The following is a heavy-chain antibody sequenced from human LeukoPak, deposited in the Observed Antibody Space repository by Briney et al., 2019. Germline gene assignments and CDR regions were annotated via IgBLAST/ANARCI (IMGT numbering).Heavy chain of an antibody. CDR1: GFTVSSNY. V-gene: IGHV3-66*01. D-gene: IGHD5-24*01. CDR2: IYSGGST. CDR3: ARVRDGYNYYFDY. J-gene: IGHJ4*02. Sequence: GGSLRLSCAASGFTVSSNYMSWVRQAPGKGQEWVSVIYSGGSTYYADSVKGRFTISRDNSKNTLYLQMNSLRAEDTAVYYCARVRDGYNYYFDYWGQGTLVTVSS.